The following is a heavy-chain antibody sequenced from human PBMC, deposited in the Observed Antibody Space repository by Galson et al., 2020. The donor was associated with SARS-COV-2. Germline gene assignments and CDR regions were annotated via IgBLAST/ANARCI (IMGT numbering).Heavy chain of an antibody. Sequence: ASVKVSCKVSGYTLTDFSMHWVRQAPGKGLEWMGGFDPEDGETIYAQKFQGRVTMTEDTSTDTAYMELSSLRSEDAAVYYCATTTPLEWLLSGGNWFDPWGQGTLVTVSS. J-gene: IGHJ5*02. V-gene: IGHV1-24*01. CDR2: FDPEDGET. CDR1: GYTLTDFS. D-gene: IGHD3-3*01. CDR3: ATTTPLEWLLSGGNWFDP.